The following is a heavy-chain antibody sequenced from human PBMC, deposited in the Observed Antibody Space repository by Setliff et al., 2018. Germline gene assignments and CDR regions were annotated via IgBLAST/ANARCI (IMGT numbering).Heavy chain of an antibody. Sequence: TLSLTCTVSGGSISSGSYYWSWVRQSAGKGPEWIGHIYTNGATNYSPSLKSRVSISADTSKNVLSLRLTSVTAADTAVYYCAKEYVVISFVRNSHQHYGMDVWGQGTAVTVSS. CDR2: IYTNGAT. V-gene: IGHV4-61*09. J-gene: IGHJ6*02. CDR3: AKEYVVISFVRNSHQHYGMDV. D-gene: IGHD2-21*01. CDR1: GGSISSGSYY.